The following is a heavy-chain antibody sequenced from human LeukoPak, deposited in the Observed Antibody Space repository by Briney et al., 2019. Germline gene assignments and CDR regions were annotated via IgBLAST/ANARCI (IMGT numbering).Heavy chain of an antibody. CDR2: IGPTGSDR. CDR1: GLTFSNSG. D-gene: IGHD1-14*01. CDR3: ATETNGRHYDY. Sequence: GGSLRLSCTASGLTFSNSGFNWVRQAPGKGLEWVASIGPTGSDRYHADSIKGRSTISRDNANNFLYLQMNSLRAEDTAVYYCATETNGRHYDYWGQGTLLTVSS. V-gene: IGHV3-21*06. J-gene: IGHJ4*02.